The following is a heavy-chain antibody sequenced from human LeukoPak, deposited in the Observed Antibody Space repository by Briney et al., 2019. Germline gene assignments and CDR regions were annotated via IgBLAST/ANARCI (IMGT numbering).Heavy chain of an antibody. Sequence: GGSLRLSCAAPGFTFSNYAMSWVRQAPGKGLEWVSSISGSGFTTYYADSVKGRFTISRDNSKNTLYLHVNSLRAEDTAVYYCAKDMVGASDYWGQGTLVTVSS. D-gene: IGHD1-26*01. CDR1: GFTFSNYA. CDR3: AKDMVGASDY. CDR2: ISGSGFTT. J-gene: IGHJ4*02. V-gene: IGHV3-23*01.